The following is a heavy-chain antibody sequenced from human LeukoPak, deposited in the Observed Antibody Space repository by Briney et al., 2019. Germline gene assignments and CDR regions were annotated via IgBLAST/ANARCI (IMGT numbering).Heavy chain of an antibody. CDR2: ISWNSGGI. CDR3: ARSDIVVVPAADLNPFDF. Sequence: PGGSLRLSCAASGVTFDDYAMHWVRQAPGKGLEWVSGISWNSGGIGYAESVKGRFTISRDNAKNSLYLQMNSLRAEDTALYYCARSDIVVVPAADLNPFDFWGQGTLVTVSS. J-gene: IGHJ4*02. V-gene: IGHV3-9*01. D-gene: IGHD2-2*01. CDR1: GVTFDDYA.